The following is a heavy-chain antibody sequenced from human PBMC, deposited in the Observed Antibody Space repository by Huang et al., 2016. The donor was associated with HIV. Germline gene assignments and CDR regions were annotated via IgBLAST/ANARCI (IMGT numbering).Heavy chain of an antibody. J-gene: IGHJ4*02. CDR3: VQVSDDYL. CDR1: GLSFTNVW. V-gene: IGHV3-15*01. Sequence: EIQMVESGGGLVKPGGSLRLSCAATGLSFTNVWVNYWINWVGRAAGKGLEWVGRIKGKTEGETTDYAAPGKGRFTISRDDSGNTVYLQMDSLQTEDTAVYYCVQVSDDYLWGQGALVTVSS. CDR2: IKGKTEGETT. D-gene: IGHD4-17*01.